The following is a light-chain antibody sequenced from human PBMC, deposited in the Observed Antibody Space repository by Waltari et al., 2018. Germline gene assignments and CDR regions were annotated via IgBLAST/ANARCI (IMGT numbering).Light chain of an antibody. CDR2: ENN. CDR1: SSNIGTDY. Sequence: QSVLAQPPSVSAAPGQTVPIPCPGSSSNIGTDYVSWYQQFPGTAPKLLIQENNERPSGIPDRFSGSKSGTSATLDITGLQTGDEAVYYCATWDSSLSAGVFGGGTKLTVL. CDR3: ATWDSSLSAGV. V-gene: IGLV1-51*02. J-gene: IGLJ2*01.